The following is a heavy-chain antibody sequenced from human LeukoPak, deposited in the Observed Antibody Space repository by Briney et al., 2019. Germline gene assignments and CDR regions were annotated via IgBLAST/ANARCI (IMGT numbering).Heavy chain of an antibody. CDR1: GFTFDDYA. CDR2: ISWNSGSI. Sequence: GRSLRLSCAASGFTFDDYAMHWVRQAPGKGLEWVSGISWNSGSIGYADSVKGRFTISRDNAKNSLYLQMNSLRAEDTAVYYCAKSGSSSWFLDYWGQGTLVTVSS. V-gene: IGHV3-9*01. J-gene: IGHJ4*02. D-gene: IGHD6-13*01. CDR3: AKSGSSSWFLDY.